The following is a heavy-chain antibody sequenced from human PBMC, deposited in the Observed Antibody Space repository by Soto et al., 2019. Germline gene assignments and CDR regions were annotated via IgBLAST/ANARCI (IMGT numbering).Heavy chain of an antibody. CDR3: ARGGRTSCYPPPLCGMDV. Sequence: SVKVACKASGGTFSSYAISWVRQAPGQGLEWMGGIIPIFGTANYAQKFQGRVTITADESTSTAYMELSSLRSEDTAVYYCARGGRTSCYPPPLCGMDVWGQGTTVTVS. CDR2: IIPIFGTA. D-gene: IGHD2-2*01. V-gene: IGHV1-69*13. J-gene: IGHJ6*02. CDR1: GGTFSSYA.